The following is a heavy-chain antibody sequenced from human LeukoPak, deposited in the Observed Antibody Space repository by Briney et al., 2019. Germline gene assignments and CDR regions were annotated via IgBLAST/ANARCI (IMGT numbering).Heavy chain of an antibody. J-gene: IGHJ4*02. CDR1: GGSLSSYY. CDR3: ASISQWNRLTHPDY. V-gene: IGHV4-59*01. Sequence: SETLSLTCTVSGGSLSSYYWSWIRQPPGKGLEWIGYIYYTGNTNYNPSLKSRVTISIDSSKNQFSLRLTSMTAADTAVYYCASISQWNRLTHPDYWGQGTLVTVSS. D-gene: IGHD1-1*01. CDR2: IYYTGNT.